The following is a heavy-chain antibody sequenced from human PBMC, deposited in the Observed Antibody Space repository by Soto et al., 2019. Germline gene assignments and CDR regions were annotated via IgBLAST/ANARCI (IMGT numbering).Heavy chain of an antibody. J-gene: IGHJ4*02. Sequence: GGSLRLSCAASGLTFSTNWIHWVRQASGKGLVWVSGIKSDGSSTTYADSVKGRFTISRDNAKNTLYLQMNSLRAEDTAVYYCASAAPFNYGGNSGFDFWGQGTLVIVSS. V-gene: IGHV3-74*01. CDR2: IKSDGSST. CDR1: GLTFSTNW. D-gene: IGHD4-17*01. CDR3: ASAAPFNYGGNSGFDF.